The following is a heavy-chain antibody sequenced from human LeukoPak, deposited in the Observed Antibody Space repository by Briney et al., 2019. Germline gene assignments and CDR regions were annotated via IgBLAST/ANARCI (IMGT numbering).Heavy chain of an antibody. J-gene: IGHJ4*02. V-gene: IGHV1-18*04. CDR1: GYTFTSYG. Sequence: GASVTVSCKASGYTFTSYGISWVRQAHGQGLEWMGWISAYNGNTNYAQKLQGRVTMTTVTSTSTAYMELRSLRSDDTAVYYCARGGLRQVRGVTRIHTPRFDYWGQGTLVTVSS. CDR2: ISAYNGNT. D-gene: IGHD3-10*01. CDR3: ARGGLRQVRGVTRIHTPRFDY.